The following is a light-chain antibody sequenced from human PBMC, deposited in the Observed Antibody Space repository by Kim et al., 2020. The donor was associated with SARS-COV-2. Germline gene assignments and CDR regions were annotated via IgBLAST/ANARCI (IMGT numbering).Light chain of an antibody. CDR3: AAWDDSLNGYV. J-gene: IGLJ1*01. CDR2: SNN. Sequence: GQRVTISCSGSSSNIGSNTVNCDQQLPGTAPKLLIYSNNQRPSGVPDRFSGSKSGTSVSLAISGLQSEDEADYYCAAWDDSLNGYVFGTGTKVTVL. V-gene: IGLV1-44*01. CDR1: SSNIGSNT.